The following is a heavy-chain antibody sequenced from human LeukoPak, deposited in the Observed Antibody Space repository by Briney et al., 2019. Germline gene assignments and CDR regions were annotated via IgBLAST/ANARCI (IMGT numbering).Heavy chain of an antibody. CDR1: GGSISSSNW. CDR2: IYHSGST. V-gene: IGHV4-4*02. CDR3: AREGDDYGDYGGHAFDI. J-gene: IGHJ3*02. Sequence: PSETLSLTCAVSGGSISSSNWWSWVRQPPGKGLEWIGEIYHSGSTNYNPSLKSRVTISVDKSKNQFSLKLSSVTAADTAVYYCAREGDDYGDYGGHAFDIWGQGTMVTVSS. D-gene: IGHD4-17*01.